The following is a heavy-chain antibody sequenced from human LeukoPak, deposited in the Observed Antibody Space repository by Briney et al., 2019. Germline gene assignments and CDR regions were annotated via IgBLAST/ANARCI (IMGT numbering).Heavy chain of an antibody. J-gene: IGHJ4*02. Sequence: GGSLRLSCATSGFTFSNYGMHWVRQAPGKGLEWVAFIRYDGRSQYYANSVKGRFTISRDNSKNTLYLQMNSLRAEDTAVYYCAKGVRYFDWLPEYYFDYWGQGTLVTVSS. CDR3: AKGVRYFDWLPEYYFDY. D-gene: IGHD3-9*01. CDR1: GFTFSNYG. V-gene: IGHV3-30*02. CDR2: IRYDGRSQ.